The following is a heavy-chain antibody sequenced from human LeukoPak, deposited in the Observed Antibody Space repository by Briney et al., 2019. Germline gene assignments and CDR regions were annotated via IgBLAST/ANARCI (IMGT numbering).Heavy chain of an antibody. CDR2: IYYSGST. CDR1: GGSISSSSYY. Sequence: SETLSLTCTVSGGSISSSSYYWGWIRQPPGKGLEWIGSIYYSGSTYYNPSLKSRVTISVDTSKNQFSLKLSSVTAADTAVYYCARVHGVYRWFDPWGQGTLVTVSS. D-gene: IGHD3-16*02. V-gene: IGHV4-39*01. CDR3: ARVHGVYRWFDP. J-gene: IGHJ5*02.